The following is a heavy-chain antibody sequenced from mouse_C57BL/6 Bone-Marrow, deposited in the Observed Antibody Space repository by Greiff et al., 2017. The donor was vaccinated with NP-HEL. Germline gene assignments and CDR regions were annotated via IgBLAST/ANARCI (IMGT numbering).Heavy chain of an antibody. J-gene: IGHJ4*01. Sequence: EVNVVESGPGLAKPSQTLSLTCSVTGYSITSDYWNWIRKFPGNKLEYMGYISYSGSTYYNPSLKRRISITRDTSKNQYYLQLNSVTTEDTATYYCARGMVTTNYAMDYWGQGTSVTVSS. D-gene: IGHD2-2*01. CDR2: ISYSGST. CDR3: ARGMVTTNYAMDY. V-gene: IGHV3-8*01. CDR1: GYSITSDY.